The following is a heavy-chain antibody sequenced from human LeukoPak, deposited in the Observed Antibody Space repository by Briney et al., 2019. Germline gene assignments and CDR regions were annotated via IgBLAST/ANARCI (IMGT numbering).Heavy chain of an antibody. Sequence: GGSLRLSCTVSGFTFNSYTISWVREAPGKGLEWVSSISGSVNYIYLAASVKGRFTISRDDAQNSVYLQMNSLKDEDTAVYYCARSRTSSPYDKNLNFWGQGTLVIVSS. D-gene: IGHD1-14*01. CDR2: ISGSVNYI. J-gene: IGHJ4*02. CDR3: ARSRTSSPYDKNLNF. V-gene: IGHV3-21*01. CDR1: GFTFNSYT.